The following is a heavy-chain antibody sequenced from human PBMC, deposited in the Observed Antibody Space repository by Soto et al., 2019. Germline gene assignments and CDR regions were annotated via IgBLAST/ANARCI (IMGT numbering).Heavy chain of an antibody. V-gene: IGHV4-39*01. CDR3: ARQPADFYDSSGYLDS. J-gene: IGHJ5*01. D-gene: IGHD3-22*01. CDR2: ISYSGST. Sequence: SETLSLTCTVSGGSINSFYYYWGWIRQPPGKGLEWIGTISYSGSTYSNPSLKSRVTISGDTSKNQFSLKLSSVTAADTAVYFCARQPADFYDSSGYLDSWGRGTLVTVSS. CDR1: GGSINSFYYY.